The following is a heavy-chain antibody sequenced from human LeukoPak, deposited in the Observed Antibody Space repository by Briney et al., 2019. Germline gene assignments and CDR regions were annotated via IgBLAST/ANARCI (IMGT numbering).Heavy chain of an antibody. D-gene: IGHD4-23*01. Sequence: PGGSLRLSCAASGFTFSTFGMNWVRQAPGKGLEWVSGINDSGDKTYYADSVKGRFTISRDNSKNTLYLQMNSLRVEDTAVYYCAKRSLYSGMPYFDYWGQGTLVTVS. CDR2: INDSGDKT. J-gene: IGHJ4*02. V-gene: IGHV3-23*01. CDR3: AKRSLYSGMPYFDY. CDR1: GFTFSTFG.